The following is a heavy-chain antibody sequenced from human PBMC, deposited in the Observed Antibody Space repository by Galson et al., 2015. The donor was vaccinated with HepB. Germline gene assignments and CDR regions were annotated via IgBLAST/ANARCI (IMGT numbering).Heavy chain of an antibody. Sequence: SLRLSCAASGFTFSSYSMNWVRQAPGKGLEWVSYISSSSSTIYYADSVKGRFTISRDNAKNSLYLQMNSLRAEDTAVYYCARGTIFGVVHNWFDPWGQGTLVTVSS. D-gene: IGHD3-3*01. J-gene: IGHJ5*02. CDR2: ISSSSSTI. V-gene: IGHV3-48*04. CDR3: ARGTIFGVVHNWFDP. CDR1: GFTFSSYS.